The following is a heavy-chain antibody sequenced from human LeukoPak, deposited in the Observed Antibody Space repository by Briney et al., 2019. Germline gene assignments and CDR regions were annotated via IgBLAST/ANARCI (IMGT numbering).Heavy chain of an antibody. D-gene: IGHD3-22*01. V-gene: IGHV3-23*01. CDR1: GFTFSSYT. CDR2: INDSGGNT. J-gene: IGHJ4*02. Sequence: GGSLRLSCAASGFTFSSYTMGWVRQAPGKGLEWVSEINDSGGNTYYARSVKGRFTISRDNSKNTVYLQMNSLRAEDTAVYYCARLEDSSGYFYYFDYWGQGTLVTVSS. CDR3: ARLEDSSGYFYYFDY.